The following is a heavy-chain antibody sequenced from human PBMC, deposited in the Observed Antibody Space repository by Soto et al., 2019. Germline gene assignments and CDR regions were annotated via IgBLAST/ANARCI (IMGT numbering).Heavy chain of an antibody. Sequence: GGSLRLSCAASGFVFTNYAMNWVRQAPGKGLEWVSVIGGRGNSAYYADSVQGRFTISRDNSKNTLSLQMSSLTADDTAIYYCVREGRGSFDFWGRGTMVTVSS. J-gene: IGHJ3*01. CDR2: IGGRGNSA. CDR3: VREGRGSFDF. CDR1: GFVFTNYA. D-gene: IGHD5-12*01. V-gene: IGHV3-23*01.